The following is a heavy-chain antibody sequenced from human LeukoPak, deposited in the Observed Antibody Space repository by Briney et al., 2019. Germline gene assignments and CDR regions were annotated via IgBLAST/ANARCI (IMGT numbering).Heavy chain of an antibody. CDR3: ARVQYYYDSSGFRNDAFDI. CDR2: IYYDGNT. V-gene: IGHV4-39*07. CDR1: GGSISSYY. Sequence: SETLSLTCTVSGGSISSYYWGWIRQPPGKGLEWIGSIYYDGNTYYNPSLTSRVTISIDTSKNQFSLNLTSVTAADTAVYYCARVQYYYDSSGFRNDAFDIWGQGTMVTVSS. D-gene: IGHD3-22*01. J-gene: IGHJ3*02.